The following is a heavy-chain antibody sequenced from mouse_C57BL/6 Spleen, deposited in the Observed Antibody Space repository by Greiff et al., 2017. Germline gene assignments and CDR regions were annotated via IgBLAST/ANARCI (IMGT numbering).Heavy chain of an antibody. CDR1: GFSFNTYA. CDR3: VRSLYYYGRGRYVDG. D-gene: IGHD1-1*01. Sequence: EVKLVESGGGLVQPKGSLKLSCAASGFSFNTYAMNWVRQAPGKGLEWVARIRSKSNNYATNYADSVKDRFTISRDDSEIMLCLQMNNLKTEDTAMYYCVRSLYYYGRGRYVDGWGTGATVTVYS. CDR2: IRSKSNNYAT. J-gene: IGHJ1*03. V-gene: IGHV10-1*01.